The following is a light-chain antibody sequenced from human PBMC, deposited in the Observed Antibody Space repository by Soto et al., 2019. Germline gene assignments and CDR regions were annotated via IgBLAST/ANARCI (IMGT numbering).Light chain of an antibody. CDR3: QQLGT. CDR2: AAS. CDR1: QGISSY. V-gene: IGKV1-9*01. Sequence: IQLTQSPSSLSASVGDRVTITCRASQGISSYLAWYQQKPGKAPKLLIYAASTLQSGVPSRFSGSGSGTDFTLTIRSLQPEDFATYYCQQLGTFGPGTKVDIK. J-gene: IGKJ3*01.